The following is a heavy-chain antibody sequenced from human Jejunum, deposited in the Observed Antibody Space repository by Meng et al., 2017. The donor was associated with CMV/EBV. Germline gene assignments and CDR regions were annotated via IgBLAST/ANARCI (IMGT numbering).Heavy chain of an antibody. CDR3: ARGWKAGGSRGLEI. Sequence: FIFSDHYMDWVRHAPGKGLEWVGRHRNKANSNTAEYAASVKGRFTISRDDSKNSLYLQMNSLKNEDTAVYFCARGWKAGGSRGLEIWGQGTMVTVSS. J-gene: IGHJ3*02. CDR1: FIFSDHY. CDR2: HRNKANSNTA. D-gene: IGHD1-1*01. V-gene: IGHV3-72*01.